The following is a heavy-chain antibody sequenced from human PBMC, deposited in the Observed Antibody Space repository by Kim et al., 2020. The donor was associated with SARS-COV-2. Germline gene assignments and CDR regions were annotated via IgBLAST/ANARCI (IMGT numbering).Heavy chain of an antibody. D-gene: IGHD6-19*01. CDR1: GFTFSSYA. CDR3: ARDGQYSSYWQYYFDY. Sequence: GGSLRLSCAASGFTFSSYAMHWVRQAPGKGLEWVAVISYDGSNKDYADPVKGRFTISRDNAKNTLYLQMTSLRAEDTAVYYCARDGQYSSYWQYYFDYGGQETLVTVST. CDR2: ISYDGSNK. V-gene: IGHV3-30-3*01. J-gene: IGHJ4*02.